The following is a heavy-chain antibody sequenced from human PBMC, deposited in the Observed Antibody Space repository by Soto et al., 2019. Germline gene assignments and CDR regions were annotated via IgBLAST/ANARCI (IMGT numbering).Heavy chain of an antibody. V-gene: IGHV5-51*01. D-gene: IGHD2-2*01. Sequence: GESLKISCEGSGYSFTSYWIGWVRQMPGKGLEWMGFIYPGDSDTRYSPSFQGQVTISADKSISTAYVQWSSLKASDTAMYYCARAYCSSGNCYLGFDSWGQGTLVTVSS. CDR1: GYSFTSYW. CDR2: IYPGDSDT. CDR3: ARAYCSSGNCYLGFDS. J-gene: IGHJ4*02.